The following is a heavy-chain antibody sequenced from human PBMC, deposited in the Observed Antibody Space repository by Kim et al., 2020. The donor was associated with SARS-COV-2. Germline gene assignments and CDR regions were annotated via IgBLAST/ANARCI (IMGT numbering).Heavy chain of an antibody. D-gene: IGHD6-13*01. V-gene: IGHV6-1*01. CDR2: TYYRSKWYN. J-gene: IGHJ6*02. CDR1: GDSVSSNSAA. Sequence: SQTLSLTCAISGDSVSSNSAAWNWIRQSPSRGLEWLGRTYYRSKWYNDYAVSVKSRITINPDTSKNQFSLQLNSVTPEDTAVYYCARGIAAAGGYYYGMDVWGQGTTVTVSS. CDR3: ARGIAAAGGYYYGMDV.